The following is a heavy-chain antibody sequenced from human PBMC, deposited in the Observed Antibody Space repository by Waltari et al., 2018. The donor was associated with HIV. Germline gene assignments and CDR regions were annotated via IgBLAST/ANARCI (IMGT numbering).Heavy chain of an antibody. CDR3: ARIIVVVPTDGMDV. J-gene: IGHJ6*02. V-gene: IGHV4-34*01. CDR2: INHSGST. D-gene: IGHD2-2*01. Sequence: QVQLQQWGAGLLKPSETLSLTCAVYGGSFSGYYWSWIRQPPGKGLEWIGEINHSGSTNYNPSLKSRVTISVDTSKNQFSLKLSSVTAADTAVYYCARIIVVVPTDGMDVWGQGTTVTVSS. CDR1: GGSFSGYY.